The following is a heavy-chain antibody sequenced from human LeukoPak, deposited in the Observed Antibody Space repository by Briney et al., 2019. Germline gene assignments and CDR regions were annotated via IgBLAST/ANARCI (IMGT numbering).Heavy chain of an antibody. CDR2: TYYRSKWYN. CDR1: GDSVSSNSAA. D-gene: IGHD6-13*01. V-gene: IGHV6-1*01. CDR3: AQVSSWEGDYYYYGMDV. J-gene: IGHJ6*02. Sequence: SQTLSLTCAISGDSVSSNSAAWNWIRQSPSRGLEWLGRTYYRSKWYNDYAVSVKSRITINPDTSKNQFSLQLNSVTPEDTAVYYCAQVSSWEGDYYYYGMDVWGQGTTVTVSS.